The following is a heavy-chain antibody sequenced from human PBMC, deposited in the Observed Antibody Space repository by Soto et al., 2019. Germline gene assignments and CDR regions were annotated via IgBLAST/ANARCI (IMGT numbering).Heavy chain of an antibody. CDR2: IIPIFGTA. CDR3: ARRSGYCSSTSCLYAFYI. Sequence: QVQLVQSGAEVKKPGSSVKVSCKASGGTFSSYAISWVRQAPGQGLEWMGGIIPIFGTANYAQKFQGRVTITADESTSTAYMELSSLRSEDTDVYYCARRSGYCSSTSCLYAFYIWGQGTMVTVSS. CDR1: GGTFSSYA. J-gene: IGHJ3*02. D-gene: IGHD2-2*01. V-gene: IGHV1-69*01.